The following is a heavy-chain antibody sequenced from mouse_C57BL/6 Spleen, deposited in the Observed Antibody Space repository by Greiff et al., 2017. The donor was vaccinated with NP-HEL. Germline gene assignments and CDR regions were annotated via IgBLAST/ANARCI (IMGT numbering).Heavy chain of an antibody. CDR1: GYSITSDY. V-gene: IGHV3-8*01. D-gene: IGHD1-1*01. CDR3: ARSGPLYYGSSYRYFDV. Sequence: EVKLMESGPGLAKPSQTLSLTCSVTGYSITSDYWNWIRKFPGNKLEYMGYISYSGSTYYNPSLKSRISITRDTSKNQYYLQLNSVTTEDTATYYCARSGPLYYGSSYRYFDVWGTGTTVTVSS. CDR2: ISYSGST. J-gene: IGHJ1*03.